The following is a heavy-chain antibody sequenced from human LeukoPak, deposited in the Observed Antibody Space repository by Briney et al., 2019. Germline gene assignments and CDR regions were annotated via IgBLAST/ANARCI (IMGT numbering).Heavy chain of an antibody. CDR3: LRGDRRDY. CDR2: ISGSGGST. CDR1: GFTLSSYW. V-gene: IGHV3-21*06. J-gene: IGHJ4*02. Sequence: GGSLRLSCAASGFTLSSYWMNWVRQAPGKGLEWVSAISGSGGSTYYADSVKGRFTISRDNAKDSLYLQMNSLRVEDTAVYYCLRGDRRDYWGQGTLVTVSS.